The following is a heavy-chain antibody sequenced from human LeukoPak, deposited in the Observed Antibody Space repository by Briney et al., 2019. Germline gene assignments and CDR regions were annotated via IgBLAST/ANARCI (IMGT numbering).Heavy chain of an antibody. CDR2: ISWSSNYM. Sequence: PGGSLRLSCAASGFTFDDYTMHWVRQAPGKGLEWVSGISWSSNYMGYADSVRGRFTISRDNAKNSVYLQMNSLRTDDTAFYYCAKGLEMATTSSFDYWGQGALVTVSS. CDR3: AKGLEMATTSSFDY. D-gene: IGHD5-24*01. CDR1: GFTFDDYT. J-gene: IGHJ4*02. V-gene: IGHV3-9*01.